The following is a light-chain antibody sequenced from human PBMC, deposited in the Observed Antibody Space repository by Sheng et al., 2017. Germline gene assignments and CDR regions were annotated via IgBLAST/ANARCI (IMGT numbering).Light chain of an antibody. J-gene: IGKJ1*01. Sequence: EIVLTQSPATLSLSPGQRATLSCRASQGVGSYLAWYQQKPGQAPRLLIYEASNRATDIPARFSGSGSGTDFTLTISSLEPEDFAVYYCQQYSNWPRTFGQGTKVEVK. CDR3: QQYSNWPRT. CDR2: EAS. CDR1: QGVGSY. V-gene: IGKV3-11*01.